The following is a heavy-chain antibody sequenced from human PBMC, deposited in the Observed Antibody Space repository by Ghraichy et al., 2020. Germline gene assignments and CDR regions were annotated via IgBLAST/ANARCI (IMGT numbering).Heavy chain of an antibody. V-gene: IGHV3-23*01. CDR2: ISDSGGSA. Sequence: GESLNISCSASGFAFNNYAMGWVRLTPGKGLEWVSGISDSGGSAYYADSVKGRFTISRDNSKNTVDMQMNTLRVEDTAVYYCVFGKTYTTAFDSWGQGTLVTVSS. CDR1: GFAFNNYA. J-gene: IGHJ4*02. CDR3: VFGKTYTTAFDS. D-gene: IGHD3-16*01.